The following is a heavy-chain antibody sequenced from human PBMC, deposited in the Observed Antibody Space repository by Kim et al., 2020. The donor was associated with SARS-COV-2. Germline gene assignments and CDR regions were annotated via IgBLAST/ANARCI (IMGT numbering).Heavy chain of an antibody. V-gene: IGHV3-64*01. CDR1: GFTFSSYA. CDR3: ARDQNGMDV. Sequence: GGSLRLSCAASGFTFSSYAMHWVRQAPGKGLEYVSAISSNGGSTYYANSVKGRFTISRDNSKNTLYLQMGSLRAEDMAVYYCARDQNGMDVWGQGTTVTVSS. CDR2: ISSNGGST. J-gene: IGHJ6*02.